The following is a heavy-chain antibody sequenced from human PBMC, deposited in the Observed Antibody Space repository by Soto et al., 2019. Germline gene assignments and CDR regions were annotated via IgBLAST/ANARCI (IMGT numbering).Heavy chain of an antibody. J-gene: IGHJ4*02. Sequence: EVQLVESGGDFVQPGGSLRLSCAASGFTFSSYGMNWVRQVPVKGLEWVSHISSDGTTYYADSVKGRFTISRDNAKNSLYLQMNSLIVEDTAVYYCARASGYGDIDYWGRGTLVTVSS. CDR3: ARASGYGDIDY. D-gene: IGHD3-10*01. CDR1: GFTFSSYG. CDR2: ISSDGTT. V-gene: IGHV3-48*01.